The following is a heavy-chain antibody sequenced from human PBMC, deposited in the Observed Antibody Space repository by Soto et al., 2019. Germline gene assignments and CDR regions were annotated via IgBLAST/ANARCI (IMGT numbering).Heavy chain of an antibody. Sequence: SETLSLTCTVSRGSISSGTNYWAWIRQPPGKGLEWIANIYYSGSTFYNPSLKSRVTISVDTSKDQFSLKLSSVTAVDTAVYYCARSGIAVHWYFDLWGRGTLVTVSS. CDR3: ARSGIAVHWYFDL. D-gene: IGHD6-19*01. J-gene: IGHJ2*01. V-gene: IGHV4-39*01. CDR1: RGSISSGTNY. CDR2: IYYSGST.